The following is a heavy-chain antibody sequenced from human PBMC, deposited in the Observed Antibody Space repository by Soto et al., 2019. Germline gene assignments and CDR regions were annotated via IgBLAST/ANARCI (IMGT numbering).Heavy chain of an antibody. CDR2: IYHSGRT. CDR1: GGSISNGYYY. CDR3: ARWVEVSLDYFDS. J-gene: IGHJ4*02. D-gene: IGHD2-15*01. V-gene: IGHV4-31*03. Sequence: LSLTCTVSGGSISNGYYYWSWVRQNPGKGLEWIGHIYHSGRTFYNPSLKSRVTISVDTSKNQFSLNLSSVTAADTAVYYCARWVEVSLDYFDSWGQGTPVTVSS.